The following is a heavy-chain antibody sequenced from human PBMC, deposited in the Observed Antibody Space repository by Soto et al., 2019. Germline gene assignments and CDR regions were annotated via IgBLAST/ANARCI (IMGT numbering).Heavy chain of an antibody. CDR3: AKVRSFGPVRGDAFDI. J-gene: IGHJ3*02. Sequence: EVQLLESGGGLVQPGGSLRLSCAASGFIFSSYAMSWVRQAPGKGLEWVSAISGSGGSTYYADSVKGRFTISRDNSKNTLYLQMNILRAEDTAVYYCAKVRSFGPVRGDAFDIWGQGTMVTVSS. CDR2: ISGSGGST. D-gene: IGHD3-10*01. V-gene: IGHV3-23*01. CDR1: GFIFSSYA.